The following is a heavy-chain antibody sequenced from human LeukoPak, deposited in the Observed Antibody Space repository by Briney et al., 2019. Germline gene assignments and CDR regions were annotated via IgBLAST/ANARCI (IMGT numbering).Heavy chain of an antibody. CDR1: GFTFSGYA. CDR3: ARDYYDDFDY. V-gene: IGHV3-48*01. CDR2: ISSSSSTI. J-gene: IGHJ4*02. D-gene: IGHD3-22*01. Sequence: PGGSLRLSCAASGFTFSGYAMSWVRQAPGKGLEWVSYISSSSSTIYYADSVKGRFTISRDNAKNSLYLQMNSLRAEDTAVYYCARDYYDDFDYWGQGTLVTVSS.